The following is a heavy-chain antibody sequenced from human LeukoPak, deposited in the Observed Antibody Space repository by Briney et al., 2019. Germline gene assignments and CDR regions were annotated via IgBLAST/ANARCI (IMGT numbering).Heavy chain of an antibody. D-gene: IGHD2-2*01. V-gene: IGHV3-21*01. J-gene: IGHJ6*02. Sequence: GGSLRLSCAASGFTFSSYSMNWVRQAPGKGLEWVSSISSSSSYIYYADSVKGRFTISRDNAKNSLYLQMNSLRAEDTAVYYCARDGCSSTSCYHYYGMDVWGQGTTVTVSS. CDR3: ARDGCSSTSCYHYYGMDV. CDR2: ISSSSSYI. CDR1: GFTFSSYS.